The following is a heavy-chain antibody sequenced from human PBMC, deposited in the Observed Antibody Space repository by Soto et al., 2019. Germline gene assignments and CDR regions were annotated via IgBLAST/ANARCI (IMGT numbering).Heavy chain of an antibody. CDR3: VKDLGSGNSFLRDY. V-gene: IGHV3-30*01. Sequence: QVQLVESGGGVVQPGRSLRLSCATSGFTFTTYAMHWARQTPGKGLQWVAVISYDGSEKYYADSVKGRFSISRDNSKSTLYLQLNSLRVEDTAVYYCVKDLGSGNSFLRDYWGQGTLVTVSS. D-gene: IGHD6-13*01. CDR1: GFTFTTYA. J-gene: IGHJ4*02. CDR2: ISYDGSEK.